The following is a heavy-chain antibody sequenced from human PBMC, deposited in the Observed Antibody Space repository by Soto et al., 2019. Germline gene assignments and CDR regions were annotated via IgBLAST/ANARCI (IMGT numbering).Heavy chain of an antibody. Sequence: PSETLSLTCAVSGGSISSGSYSWSWIRQPPGKGLEWIGYMYHSGSTYYNPSLKSRVTISIDRSKNQFSLKLSSVTAADTAVYYCARDGYYYDSSGYYQRSGFDIWGQGTMVTVSS. J-gene: IGHJ3*02. CDR3: ARDGYYYDSSGYYQRSGFDI. D-gene: IGHD3-22*01. CDR2: MYHSGST. CDR1: GGSISSGSYS. V-gene: IGHV4-30-2*01.